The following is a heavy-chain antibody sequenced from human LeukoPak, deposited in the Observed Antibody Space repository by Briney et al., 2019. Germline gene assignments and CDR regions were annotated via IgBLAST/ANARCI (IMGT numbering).Heavy chain of an antibody. D-gene: IGHD2-15*01. CDR3: ARRSWIYDAFDI. CDR2: ISSSSSTI. V-gene: IGHV3-48*01. Sequence: PGGSLRLSCAASGFTFSSYSMNWVRQAPGKGLEWVSYISSSSSTIYYADSVKGQFTISRDNAKNSLYLQMNSLRAEDTAVYYCARRSWIYDAFDIWGQGTMVTVSS. CDR1: GFTFSSYS. J-gene: IGHJ3*02.